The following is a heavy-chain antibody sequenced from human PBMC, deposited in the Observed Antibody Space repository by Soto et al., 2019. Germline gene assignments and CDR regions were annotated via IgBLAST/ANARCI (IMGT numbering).Heavy chain of an antibody. Sequence: GGSLRLSCAASGFTFSDHYMDWVRQAPGKGLEWVGRTRNKANSYTTEYAASVKGRFTISRDDSKNSLYLQMNSLKTEDTAVYYCAVLGTFDYWGQGTLVTVSS. CDR1: GFTFSDHY. CDR3: AVLGTFDY. V-gene: IGHV3-72*01. J-gene: IGHJ4*02. CDR2: TRNKANSYTT. D-gene: IGHD1-1*01.